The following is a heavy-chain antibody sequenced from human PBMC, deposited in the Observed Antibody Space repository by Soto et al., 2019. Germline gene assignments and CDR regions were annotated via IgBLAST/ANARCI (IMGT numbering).Heavy chain of an antibody. V-gene: IGHV4-61*01. CDR3: ASTTTSQNWFDP. CDR2: IYYSGST. CDR1: DVSVSSGSYY. J-gene: IGHJ5*02. Sequence: SESLSLTCTVSDVSVSSGSYYWSWIRQRPGKGLEWIGYIYYSGSTNYNPSLKSRVTISVDTSKNQFSLKLSSVTAEDTAVYYCASTTTSQNWFDPWGQGTLVTVS. D-gene: IGHD1-1*01.